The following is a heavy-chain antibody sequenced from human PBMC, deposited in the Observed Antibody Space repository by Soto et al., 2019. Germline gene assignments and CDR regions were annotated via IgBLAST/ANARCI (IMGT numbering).Heavy chain of an antibody. CDR2: ISTYNANT. J-gene: IGHJ4*02. Sequence: ASMKVYSKASVYTSTTYVIRWSLQAPGHGLERMGWISTYNANTNYAQNLQGRVTMTTDSSSSTAYMELRSLISDDTAVYYCARDNYGDYGYWGQGTLVTSPQ. CDR1: VYTSTTYV. D-gene: IGHD4-17*01. V-gene: IGHV1-18*01. CDR3: ARDNYGDYGY.